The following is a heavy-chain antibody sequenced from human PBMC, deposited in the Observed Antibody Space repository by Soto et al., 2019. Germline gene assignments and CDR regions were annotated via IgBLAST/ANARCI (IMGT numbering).Heavy chain of an antibody. J-gene: IGHJ3*02. D-gene: IGHD3-16*01. CDR1: GFPFSSYA. CDR3: ANGGYYSRFDS. Sequence: EMQLLESGGGLVQPGGSLRLSCVASGFPFSSYAMSWVRQTPGKGLEWVSGISGSGGRTYYADSVKGRFTITRDNSNNTLALQMHILGVADTAVYFCANGGYYSRFDSWGQGTMFSVSA. CDR2: ISGSGGRT. V-gene: IGHV3-23*01.